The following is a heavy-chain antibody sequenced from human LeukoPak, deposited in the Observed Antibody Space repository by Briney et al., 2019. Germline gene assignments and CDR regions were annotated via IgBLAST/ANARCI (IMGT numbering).Heavy chain of an antibody. CDR2: IIPIFGTA. CDR1: GGTFSSYA. Sequence: ASVKVSCKASGGTFSSYAISWVRQAPGQGLEWMGGIIPIFGTANYAQKFQGRVTITTDESTSIAYMELSSLRSEDTAVYYCARSLGYCSSTSPISHCYYYYMDVWGKGTTVTVSS. D-gene: IGHD2-2*01. J-gene: IGHJ6*03. V-gene: IGHV1-69*05. CDR3: ARSLGYCSSTSPISHCYYYYMDV.